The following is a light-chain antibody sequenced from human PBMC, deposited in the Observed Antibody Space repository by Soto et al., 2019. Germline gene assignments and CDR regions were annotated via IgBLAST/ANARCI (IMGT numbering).Light chain of an antibody. CDR3: QQYNNYLTWT. J-gene: IGKJ1*01. V-gene: IGKV3-15*01. Sequence: EIVMTQSPATLSVSPGERATLSCRASQSVSSNLAWYQQKPGQAPRLLIYGASTRATGIPARFSGSGSGTEFTLTISSLQSEDFAVYYCQQYNNYLTWTFGQGTKVDIK. CDR1: QSVSSN. CDR2: GAS.